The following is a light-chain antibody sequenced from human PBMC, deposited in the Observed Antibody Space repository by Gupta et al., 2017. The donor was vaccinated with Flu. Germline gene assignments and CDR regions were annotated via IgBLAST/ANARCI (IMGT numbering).Light chain of an antibody. J-gene: IGLJ3*02. V-gene: IGLV8-61*01. CDR1: SGSVSPNYY. CDR3: LLYLGSGISM. CDR2: STS. Sequence: QTVVTQEPSFSVSPGGTITLTCCLSSGSVSPNYYPSWYQQSPGQTPRTLIYSTSIRSSGVPDHFSGSILGNKATLTITGAQTDDESIYYCLLYLGSGISMFGGGTRLTVL.